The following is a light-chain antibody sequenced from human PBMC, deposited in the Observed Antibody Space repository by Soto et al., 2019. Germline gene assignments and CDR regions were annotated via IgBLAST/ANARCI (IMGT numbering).Light chain of an antibody. CDR2: EVN. J-gene: IGLJ2*01. V-gene: IGLV2-8*01. CDR1: SSDVGAYNY. CDR3: SSYVGSNNLV. Sequence: QPVLTQPPSASGSPGQSVTISCTGTSSDVGAYNYVSWYQQHPGKAPKLMIYEVNKRPSGVPDRFSGSKSGNTASLTVSGLQAEDEADYYCSSYVGSNNLVFGGGTKVTVL.